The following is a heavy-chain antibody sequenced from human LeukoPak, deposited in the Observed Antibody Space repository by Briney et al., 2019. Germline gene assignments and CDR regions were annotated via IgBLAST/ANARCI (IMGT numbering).Heavy chain of an antibody. CDR3: ARANYDFWSGYLVFDY. Sequence: SETLSLTCAVSGYSLSTGYYWGWIRQPPGKGLEWIGSIYHSGSTYYNPSLRSRVTISVDTSKNQFSLKLNSVTAADTAVYFCARANYDFWSGYLVFDYWGQGTLVTVSS. D-gene: IGHD3-3*01. CDR2: IYHSGST. J-gene: IGHJ4*02. V-gene: IGHV4-38-2*01. CDR1: GYSLSTGYY.